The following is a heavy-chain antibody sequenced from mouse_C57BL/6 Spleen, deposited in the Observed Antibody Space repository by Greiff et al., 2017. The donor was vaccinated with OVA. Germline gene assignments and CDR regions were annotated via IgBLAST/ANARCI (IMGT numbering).Heavy chain of an antibody. CDR2: IDPENGDT. CDR3: TSFYDGYYYAMDY. J-gene: IGHJ4*01. V-gene: IGHV14-4*01. D-gene: IGHD2-3*01. CDR1: GFNIKDDY. Sequence: EVKLMESGAELVRPGASVKLSCTASGFNIKDDYMHWVKQRPEQGLEWIGWIDPENGDTEYASKFQGKATITADTSSNTAYLQLSSLTSEDTAVYYCTSFYDGYYYAMDYWGQGTSVTVSA.